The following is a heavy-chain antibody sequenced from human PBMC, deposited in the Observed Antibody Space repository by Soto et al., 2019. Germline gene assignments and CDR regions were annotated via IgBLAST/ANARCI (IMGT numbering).Heavy chain of an antibody. CDR2: IYYSGST. CDR1: GGSISSYY. J-gene: IGHJ5*02. D-gene: IGHD2-2*03. V-gene: IGHV4-59*08. CDR3: ARHGYSDGYCSSTSCYALTNWFDP. Sequence: SETLSLTCTVSGGSISSYYWSWIRQPPGKGLEWIGYIYYSGSTNYNPSLKSRVTISVDTSKNQFSLKLSSVTAADTAVDYCARHGYSDGYCSSTSCYALTNWFDPWGQGTLVTVSS.